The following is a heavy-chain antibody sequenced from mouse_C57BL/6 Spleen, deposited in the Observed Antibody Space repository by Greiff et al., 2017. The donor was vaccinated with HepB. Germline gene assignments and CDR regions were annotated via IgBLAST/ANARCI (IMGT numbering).Heavy chain of an antibody. Sequence: EVKLMESGGGLVKPGGSLKLSCAASGFTFSDYGMHWVRQAPEKGLEWVAYISSGSSTIYYADTVKGRFTISRDNAKNTLFLQMTSLRSEDTAMYYCARSTTVVGYFDVWGTGTTVTVSS. CDR3: ARSTTVVGYFDV. D-gene: IGHD1-1*01. V-gene: IGHV5-17*01. CDR2: ISSGSSTI. CDR1: GFTFSDYG. J-gene: IGHJ1*03.